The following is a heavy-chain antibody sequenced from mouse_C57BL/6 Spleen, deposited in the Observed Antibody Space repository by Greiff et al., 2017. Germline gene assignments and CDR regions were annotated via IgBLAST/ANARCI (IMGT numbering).Heavy chain of an antibody. CDR2: INSNNGGT. Sequence: EVQLQQSGPELVKPGASVKIPCKASGYTFTDYNMDWVKQSHGKSLEWIGDINSNNGGTIYNQKFKGKATWTVDKSSSTAYMELRSLTSEDTAVYYGARRRDSSGWEYYFDYWGQGTTLTVSS. D-gene: IGHD3-2*02. CDR3: ARRRDSSGWEYYFDY. J-gene: IGHJ2*01. V-gene: IGHV1-18*01. CDR1: GYTFTDYN.